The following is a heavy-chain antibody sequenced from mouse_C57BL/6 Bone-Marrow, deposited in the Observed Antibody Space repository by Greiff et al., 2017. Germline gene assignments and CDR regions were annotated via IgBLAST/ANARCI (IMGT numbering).Heavy chain of an antibody. J-gene: IGHJ4*01. CDR1: GYTFTSYW. CDR2: IHPNSGST. D-gene: IGHD1-1*01. CDR3: ARAITTVVATGEYAMDY. Sequence: QVQLKQPGAELVKPGASVKLSCKASGYTFTSYWMHWVKQRPGQGLEWIGMIHPNSGSTNYNEKFKSKATLTVDKSSSTAYMQRSSLTSEDSAVYYCARAITTVVATGEYAMDYWGQGTSVTVSS. V-gene: IGHV1-64*01.